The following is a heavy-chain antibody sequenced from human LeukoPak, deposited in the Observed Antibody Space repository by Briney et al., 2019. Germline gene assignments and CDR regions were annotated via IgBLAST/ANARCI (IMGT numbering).Heavy chain of an antibody. V-gene: IGHV4-39*07. CDR2: IYYSGST. CDR3: ARVDEYGSDTGVSYGMDV. CDR1: GGSISSSSYH. D-gene: IGHD3-10*01. Sequence: SETLSLTCTVSGGSISSSSYHWGWIRQPPGKGLEWIGSIYYSGSTYYNPSLKSRVTISVDTSKNQFSLKLSSVTAADTAVYYCARVDEYGSDTGVSYGMDVWGKGTTVTVSS. J-gene: IGHJ6*04.